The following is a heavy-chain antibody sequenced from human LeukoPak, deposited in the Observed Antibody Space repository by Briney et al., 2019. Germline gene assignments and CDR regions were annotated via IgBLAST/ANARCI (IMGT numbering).Heavy chain of an antibody. D-gene: IGHD1-26*01. V-gene: IGHV3-30*18. CDR3: AKSDGGSHGFDY. J-gene: IGHJ4*02. CDR1: GFTFSSYG. Sequence: GGSLRLSCAASGFTFSSYGMHWVRQAPGKGLEWVAVISYDGSNKYYTDSVKGRFTISRDNSKNTLYLQMNSLRAEDTAVYYCAKSDGGSHGFDYWGQGTLVTASS. CDR2: ISYDGSNK.